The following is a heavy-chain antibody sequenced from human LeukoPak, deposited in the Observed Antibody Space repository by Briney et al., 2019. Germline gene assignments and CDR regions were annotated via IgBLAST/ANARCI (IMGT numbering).Heavy chain of an antibody. D-gene: IGHD2-15*01. CDR3: ARGRVATLFDY. CDR2: IYYSGST. CDR1: GGSISSDGYY. Sequence: SETLSLTCTVSGGSISSDGYYWSWIRQHPGKGLEWIGYIYYSGSTYYNPSLKSRVTISVDTSKNQFSLKLSSVTAADTAVYYCARGRVATLFDYWGQGTLVTVSS. J-gene: IGHJ4*02. V-gene: IGHV4-31*03.